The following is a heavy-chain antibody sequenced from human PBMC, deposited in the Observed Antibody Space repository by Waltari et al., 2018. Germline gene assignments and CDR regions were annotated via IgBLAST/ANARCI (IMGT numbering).Heavy chain of an antibody. CDR1: GYTFSSYY. J-gene: IGHJ4*02. D-gene: IGHD3-16*01. Sequence: QVQLVQSGAEVKKPGASVKVSCKASGYTFSSYYMHWVRQAPGQGLEWMGIINPTGCGTSYALKFRGRVTRTRDKSTSTVYMEVSSLRSEDTAVYYCARDGHNVVGVDYWGQGTLVTVSS. CDR2: INPTGCGT. V-gene: IGHV1-46*01. CDR3: ARDGHNVVGVDY.